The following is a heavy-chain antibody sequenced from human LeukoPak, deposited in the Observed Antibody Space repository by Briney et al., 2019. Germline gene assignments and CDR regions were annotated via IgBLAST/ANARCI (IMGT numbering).Heavy chain of an antibody. J-gene: IGHJ2*01. CDR2: IYYSGST. CDR1: GGSVSSYY. CDR3: ARSRAAAGFSYWYFDL. D-gene: IGHD6-13*01. V-gene: IGHV4-59*08. Sequence: SETLSLACTVSGGSVSSYYWSLIRQPPGKGLEWIGDIYYSGSTYYNPSLKSRVTISVDTSKNQFSLKLSSVTAADTAVYYCARSRAAAGFSYWYFDLWGRGTLVTVSS.